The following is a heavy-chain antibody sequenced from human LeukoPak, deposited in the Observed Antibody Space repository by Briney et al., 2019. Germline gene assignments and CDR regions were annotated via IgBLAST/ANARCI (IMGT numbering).Heavy chain of an antibody. D-gene: IGHD6-19*01. CDR2: FDPEDGET. V-gene: IGHV1-24*01. CDR3: ARESGSGWYHDY. Sequence: ASVKVSCKVSGYTLTKLSMHWVRQAPGKGLEWMGGFDPEDGETIYAQNFQGRVTMTEDTSTDTAYMELSSLKSEDTAVYYCARESGSGWYHDYWGQGTLVTVSS. CDR1: GYTLTKLS. J-gene: IGHJ4*02.